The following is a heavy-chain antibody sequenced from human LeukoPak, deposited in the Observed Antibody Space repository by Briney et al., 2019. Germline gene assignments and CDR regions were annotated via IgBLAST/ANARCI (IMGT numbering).Heavy chain of an antibody. Sequence: ASVKVSCKASGYTFTGYYMHWVRQAPGHGLEWMGWINRNSGGTNYAQKFQGRVTMTRDTSISTAYMELSRLRSDDTAVYYCAREEGMRGYDFWSGEPDDYWGQGTLVTVSS. CDR3: AREEGMRGYDFWSGEPDDY. D-gene: IGHD3-3*01. J-gene: IGHJ4*02. V-gene: IGHV1-2*02. CDR2: INRNSGGT. CDR1: GYTFTGYY.